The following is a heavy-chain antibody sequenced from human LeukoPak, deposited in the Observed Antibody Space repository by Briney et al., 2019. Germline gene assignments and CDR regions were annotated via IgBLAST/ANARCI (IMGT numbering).Heavy chain of an antibody. Sequence: SETLSLTCAVYGGSFSGYYWSWIRQPPGKGLEWIGEINHSGSTNYNPSLKSRVTISVDTSKNQFSLKLSSVTAADTAVYYCARMGYCSSTSCYYGAFDIWGQGTMVTVSS. CDR1: GGSFSGYY. CDR3: ARMGYCSSTSCYYGAFDI. CDR2: INHSGST. D-gene: IGHD2-2*01. V-gene: IGHV4-34*01. J-gene: IGHJ3*02.